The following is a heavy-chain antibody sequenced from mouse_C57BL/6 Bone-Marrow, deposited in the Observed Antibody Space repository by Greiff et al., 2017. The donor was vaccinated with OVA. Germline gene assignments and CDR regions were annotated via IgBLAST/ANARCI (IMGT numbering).Heavy chain of an antibody. CDR1: GYTFTDYY. D-gene: IGHD2-1*01. CDR2: INPYNGGT. CDR3: AREKGDGNYEGFAY. V-gene: IGHV1-19*01. Sequence: EVQLQQSGPVLVKPGASVKMSCKASGYTFTDYYMNWVKQSHGKSLEWIGVINPYNGGTSYNQKFKGKATLTVDKSSSTAYMELNSLTSVDSAVYDCAREKGDGNYEGFAYWGQGTLVTVSA. J-gene: IGHJ3*01.